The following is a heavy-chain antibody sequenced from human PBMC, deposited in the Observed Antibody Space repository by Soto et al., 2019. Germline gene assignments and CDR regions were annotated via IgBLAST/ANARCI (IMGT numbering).Heavy chain of an antibody. CDR1: GGTFSSYA. D-gene: IGHD6-19*01. V-gene: IGHV1-69*13. Sequence: SVKVSCKASGGTFSSYAISWVRQAPGQGLEWMGGIIPIFGTANYAQKYQGRVTITADESTSTAYMELSSLRSEDTAVYYCARDTPDYSSGWFPIDYWGQGTLVTVSS. CDR2: IIPIFGTA. J-gene: IGHJ4*02. CDR3: ARDTPDYSSGWFPIDY.